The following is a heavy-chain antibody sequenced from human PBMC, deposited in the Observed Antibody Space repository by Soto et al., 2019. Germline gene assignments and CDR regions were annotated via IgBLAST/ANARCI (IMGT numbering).Heavy chain of an antibody. J-gene: IGHJ4*02. CDR2: VLASGGNT. Sequence: QVQLVQSGAAVGKPGASVKVSCKASGYSFFSYYIHWVRQAPGQGLEWMGRVLASGGNTDYAQRFRGRVSMTRDTSTTNTVYLELTSLTSDDTAVYYCARGGATIFGVIDSWGQGNRVTLSS. CDR3: ARGGATIFGVIDS. V-gene: IGHV1-46*01. CDR1: GYSFFSYY. D-gene: IGHD3-3*02.